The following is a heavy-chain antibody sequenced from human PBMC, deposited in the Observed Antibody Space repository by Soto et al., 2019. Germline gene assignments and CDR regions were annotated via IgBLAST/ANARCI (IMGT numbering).Heavy chain of an antibody. CDR3: ARAADTSGYYPAY. CDR1: GFTFSTYG. J-gene: IGHJ4*02. D-gene: IGHD3-22*01. Sequence: GGSLRLSCAASGFTFSTYGIHWVRKAPGKGLEWVAIISYDGSKIYYVDSVRGRFTVSRDNSKNTLYLHMNSLRPEDTAVYYCARAADTSGYYPAYWGQGTLVTVSS. V-gene: IGHV3-30*03. CDR2: ISYDGSKI.